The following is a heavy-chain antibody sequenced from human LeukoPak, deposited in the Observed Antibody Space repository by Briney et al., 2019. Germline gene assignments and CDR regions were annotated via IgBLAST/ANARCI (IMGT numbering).Heavy chain of an antibody. CDR1: GGSISSYY. J-gene: IGHJ3*02. CDR2: LYYSGST. V-gene: IGHV4-59*01. D-gene: IGHD3-10*01. CDR3: ARGGSGISNAFDI. Sequence: TETLSLACSVSGGSISSYYWSWIRQPPGKGLEWIGYLYYSGSTNSNPSLKSRVTMSVDTSKNQFSLKLRSVTAADTAVYYCARGGSGISNAFDICAQG.